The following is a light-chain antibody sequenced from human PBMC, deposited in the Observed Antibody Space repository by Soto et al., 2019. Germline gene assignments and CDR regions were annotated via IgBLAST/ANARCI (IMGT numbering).Light chain of an antibody. CDR3: QQYGSSPQT. J-gene: IGKJ1*01. V-gene: IGKV3-20*01. CDR2: GAS. Sequence: PGERATLSCRASQSVSSNHLAXYQXKXGXXXRXXXYGASSRATGTPGRFSGSGYGTDFTLTITRLEPEDFAVYYCQQYGSSPQTFGQRNKVDIK. CDR1: QSVSSNH.